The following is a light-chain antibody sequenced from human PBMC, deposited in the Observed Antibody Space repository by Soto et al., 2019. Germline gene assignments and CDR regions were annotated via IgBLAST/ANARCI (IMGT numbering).Light chain of an antibody. CDR1: QTFDSTS. Sequence: EIVLTQSPGPLSLSPGERATLSCRASQTFDSTSLAWYQQKPGQAPRLLIYAVSTRATGIPDRFSGSGSGADFTLTISRLEPEDFAVYHCQQYVGSSRTFGQGTRVEIK. J-gene: IGKJ1*01. V-gene: IGKV3-20*01. CDR2: AVS. CDR3: QQYVGSSRT.